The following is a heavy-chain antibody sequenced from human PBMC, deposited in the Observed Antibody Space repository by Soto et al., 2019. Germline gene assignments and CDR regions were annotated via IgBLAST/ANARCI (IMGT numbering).Heavy chain of an antibody. Sequence: ESGGGVVQPGRSLRLSCAASGFTFSSYGMHWVRQAPGKGLEWVAVIWYFGSNKYYADSVKGRLTISRDNSKNTLYLQMNSLKAEDTAVYYCARDELQWLVLYAFDIWGQGTMVTVSS. CDR2: IWYFGSNK. J-gene: IGHJ3*02. CDR3: ARDELQWLVLYAFDI. V-gene: IGHV3-33*01. CDR1: GFTFSSYG. D-gene: IGHD6-19*01.